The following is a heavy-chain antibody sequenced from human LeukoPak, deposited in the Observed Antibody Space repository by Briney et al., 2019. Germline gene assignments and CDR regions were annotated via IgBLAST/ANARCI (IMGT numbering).Heavy chain of an antibody. V-gene: IGHV4-59*04. D-gene: IGHD3-22*01. CDR3: ARRDDSSGYHKIFDY. J-gene: IGHJ4*02. Sequence: SETLSLTCTVSGGSISSYYWSWIRQPPGKGLEWIGNIYYGENTYYNPSLKSRVTISIDTSKNQFYLKLSSLTAADTAVYFCARRDDSSGYHKIFDYWGPGTLVTVSS. CDR2: IYYGENT. CDR1: GGSISSYY.